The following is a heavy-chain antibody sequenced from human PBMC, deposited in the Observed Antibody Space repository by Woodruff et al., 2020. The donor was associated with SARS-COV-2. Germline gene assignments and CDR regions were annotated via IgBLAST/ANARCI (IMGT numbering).Heavy chain of an antibody. CDR3: ATAPPALSDWFDP. J-gene: IGHJ5*02. Sequence: AQKFQGRVTMTEDTSTDTAYMELSSLRSEDTAVYYCATAPPALSDWFDPWGQGTLVTVSS. V-gene: IGHV1-24*01.